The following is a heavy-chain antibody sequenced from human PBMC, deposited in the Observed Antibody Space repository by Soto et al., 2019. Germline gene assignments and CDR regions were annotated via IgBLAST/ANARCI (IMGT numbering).Heavy chain of an antibody. CDR2: IIPILGIA. Sequence: QVQLVQSGAEVKKPGSSVKVSCKASGGTFSSYTISWVRQAPGLGLEWMGRIIPILGIANYAQKFQGRVTITADKSTSTAYMELSSLRSEDTAVYYCAREIGDPYPFDYWGQGTLVTVSS. J-gene: IGHJ4*02. D-gene: IGHD4-17*01. CDR3: AREIGDPYPFDY. CDR1: GGTFSSYT. V-gene: IGHV1-69*08.